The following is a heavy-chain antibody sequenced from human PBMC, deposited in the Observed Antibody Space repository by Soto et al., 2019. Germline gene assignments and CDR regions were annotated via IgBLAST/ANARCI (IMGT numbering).Heavy chain of an antibody. CDR2: IYYSGST. CDR3: ARDRWEFDY. CDR1: GGSISSYY. Sequence: SETLSLTCTVSGGSISSYYWSWIRQPPGKGLEWIGYIYYSGSTNYNPSLKSRVTISVDTSKNQFSLKLSSVTAADTAVYYCARDRWEFDYWGQGTLVTVSS. D-gene: IGHD1-26*01. J-gene: IGHJ4*02. V-gene: IGHV4-59*01.